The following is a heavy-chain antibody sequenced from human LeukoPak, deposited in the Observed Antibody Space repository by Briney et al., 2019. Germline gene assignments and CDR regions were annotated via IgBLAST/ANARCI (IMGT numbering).Heavy chain of an antibody. CDR2: IYCSGST. Sequence: SETLSLTCTVSGGSISSYYWSWIRQPPGKGLEWIGYIYCSGSTNYNPSLKSRVTISVDTSKNQFSLKLSSVTAADTAVYYCARAPAGRGYYYYYGMDVWGQGTTVTVSS. V-gene: IGHV4-59*01. D-gene: IGHD2-2*01. CDR3: ARAPAGRGYYYYYGMDV. CDR1: GGSISSYY. J-gene: IGHJ6*02.